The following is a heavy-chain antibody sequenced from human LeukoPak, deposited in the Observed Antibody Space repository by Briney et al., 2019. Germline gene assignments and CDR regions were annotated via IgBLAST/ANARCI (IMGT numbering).Heavy chain of an antibody. CDR3: AKDASSSWYGKLDY. Sequence: GGSLRLSCAASGFTFSSYGMHWVRQAPGKGLEWVAVIAYDGSNKYYADSVKGRFTISRDNSKNTLYLQMNSLRAEDTAAYYCAKDASSSWYGKLDYWGQGTLVTVSS. CDR2: IAYDGSNK. D-gene: IGHD6-13*01. J-gene: IGHJ4*02. CDR1: GFTFSSYG. V-gene: IGHV3-30*18.